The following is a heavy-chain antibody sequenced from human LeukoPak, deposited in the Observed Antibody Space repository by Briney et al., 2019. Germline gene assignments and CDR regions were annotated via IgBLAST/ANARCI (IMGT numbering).Heavy chain of an antibody. D-gene: IGHD6-13*01. CDR3: ARRRPGYSSSWNFDY. Sequence: ASVKVSCKASGYTFTGYYMHWVRQAPGQGLEWMGWINPNSGGTNYAQKFQGRVTMTRDTSISTAYMELSRLRSDDTAVYYCARRRPGYSSSWNFDYWGQGTLVTVSS. V-gene: IGHV1-2*02. CDR1: GYTFTGYY. CDR2: INPNSGGT. J-gene: IGHJ4*02.